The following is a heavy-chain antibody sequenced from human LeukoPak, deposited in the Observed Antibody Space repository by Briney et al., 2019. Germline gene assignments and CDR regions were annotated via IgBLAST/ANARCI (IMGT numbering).Heavy chain of an antibody. J-gene: IGHJ4*02. CDR1: GGTFSSYA. Sequence: ASVKVSRKASGGTFSSYAISWVRQAPGQGLEWMGGIILIFGTANYAQKFQGRVTITADESTSTAYMELSSLRSEDTAVYYCALQKGIAARPGYWGQGILVTVSS. CDR3: ALQKGIAARPGY. V-gene: IGHV1-69*13. CDR2: IILIFGTA. D-gene: IGHD6-6*01.